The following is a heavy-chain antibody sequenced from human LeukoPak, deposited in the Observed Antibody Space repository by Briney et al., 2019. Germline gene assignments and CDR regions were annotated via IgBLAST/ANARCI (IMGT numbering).Heavy chain of an antibody. V-gene: IGHV3-74*01. D-gene: IGHD5-12*01. CDR2: INSDGSST. CDR3: ARKEDVVATDPRDY. Sequence: GGSLRLSCAASGFTFSRYWMHWVRQAPGKGLVWVSRINSDGSSTNYADSVKGRFTISRDNAKNTLYLQMNSLRAEDTAVYYCARKEDVVATDPRDYWGQGTLVTVSS. J-gene: IGHJ4*02. CDR1: GFTFSRYW.